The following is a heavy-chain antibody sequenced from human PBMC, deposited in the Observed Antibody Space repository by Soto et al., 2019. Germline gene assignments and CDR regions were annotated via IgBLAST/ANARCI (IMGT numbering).Heavy chain of an antibody. CDR1: GFRFDDYA. CDR3: VKDIEGNKLLYDACGS. Sequence: HPGGSLRLSCAASGFRFDDYAMHWVRQAPGNSLEWVSGISYNSGSIGYADSVKGRFTISRDTAKNSLYLHMNSLRAEDTALDYCVKDIEGNKLLYDACGSWGRGTMGGVSS. V-gene: IGHV3-9*01. CDR2: ISYNSGSI. J-gene: IGHJ3*02. D-gene: IGHD2-15*01.